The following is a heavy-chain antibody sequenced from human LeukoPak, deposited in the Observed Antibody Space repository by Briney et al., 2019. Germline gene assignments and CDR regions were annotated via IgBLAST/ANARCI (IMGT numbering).Heavy chain of an antibody. CDR3: ARGLITMVRGVKYYYYYGMDV. J-gene: IGHJ6*02. Sequence: SETLSLTCAVYGGSFSGYYWSWIRQPPGKGLEWIGEINHSGSTNYNPSLKSRVTISVDTSKNQFSLKLSSVTAADTAVYYCARGLITMVRGVKYYYYYGMDVWGQGTTVTVSS. CDR2: INHSGST. V-gene: IGHV4-34*01. D-gene: IGHD3-10*01. CDR1: GGSFSGYY.